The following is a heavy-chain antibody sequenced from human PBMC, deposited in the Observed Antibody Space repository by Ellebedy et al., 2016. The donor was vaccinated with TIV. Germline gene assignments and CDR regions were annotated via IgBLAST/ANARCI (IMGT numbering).Heavy chain of an antibody. D-gene: IGHD4-23*01. J-gene: IGHJ6*02. CDR2: MNPNSGNT. V-gene: IGHV1-8*01. Sequence: AASVKVSCKASGYTFTSYDINWVRQATGQGLEWMGWMNPNSGNTGYAQKFQGRVTMTRNTSISTAYMELSSLRSEDTAVYYCARGTGNSAGGYYYYYGMDVWGQGTTATVSS. CDR3: ARGTGNSAGGYYYYYGMDV. CDR1: GYTFTSYD.